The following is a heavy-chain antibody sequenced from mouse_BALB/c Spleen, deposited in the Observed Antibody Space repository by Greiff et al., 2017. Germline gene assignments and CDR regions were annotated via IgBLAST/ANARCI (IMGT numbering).Heavy chain of an antibody. CDR2: IYPGNSDT. J-gene: IGHJ1*01. D-gene: IGHD2-1*01. CDR3: ARWGNYWYFDV. CDR1: GYSFTSYW. Sequence: VQLQQSGTVLARPGASVKMSCKASGYSFTSYWMHWVKQRPGQGLEWIGAIYPGNSDTSYNQKFKGKAKLTAVTSASTAYMELSSLTNEDSAVYYCARWGNYWYFDVWGAGTTVTVSS. V-gene: IGHV1-5*01.